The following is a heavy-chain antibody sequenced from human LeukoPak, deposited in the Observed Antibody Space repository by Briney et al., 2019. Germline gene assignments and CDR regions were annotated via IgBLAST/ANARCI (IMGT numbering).Heavy chain of an antibody. J-gene: IGHJ4*02. CDR1: GFTFSSYV. CDR2: IWYDGSNK. Sequence: PGRSLRLSCAVSGFTFSSYVMHWVRQAPGKGLEWVAVIWYDGSNKYYADSVRGRFTISRDNSKNTLYPQMNSLRAEDTGVYYCARVAEAGIVVAGSDYWGQGTLVTVSS. V-gene: IGHV3-33*01. D-gene: IGHD6-19*01. CDR3: ARVAEAGIVVAGSDY.